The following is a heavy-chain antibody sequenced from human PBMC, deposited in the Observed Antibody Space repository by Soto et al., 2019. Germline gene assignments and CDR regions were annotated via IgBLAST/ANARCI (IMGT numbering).Heavy chain of an antibody. Sequence: GGSLRLSCAASGFTFSSYAMHWVRQAPGKGLEWVAVISYDGSNKYYADSVKGRFTISRDNSKNTLYLQMNSLRAEDTAVYYCAKGPLAVRQVADLGLWGQGTLVTVSS. CDR1: GFTFSSYA. J-gene: IGHJ4*02. V-gene: IGHV3-30-3*01. CDR2: ISYDGSNK. CDR3: AKGPLAVRQVADLGL. D-gene: IGHD6-19*01.